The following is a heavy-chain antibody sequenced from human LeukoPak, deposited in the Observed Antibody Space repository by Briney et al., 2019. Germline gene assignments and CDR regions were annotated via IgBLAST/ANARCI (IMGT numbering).Heavy chain of an antibody. V-gene: IGHV3-48*03. CDR1: GFTFSNYE. CDR3: AELGITMIGGV. Sequence: PGGSLRLSCAASGFTFSNYEMNGVRQAPGKGLEGISHISNFGDMIHYADSVEGRFTISRDNAKNSLYLQMDSLRAEDTAVYYCAELGITMIGGVWGKGTTVTISS. D-gene: IGHD3-10*02. CDR2: ISNFGDMI. J-gene: IGHJ6*04.